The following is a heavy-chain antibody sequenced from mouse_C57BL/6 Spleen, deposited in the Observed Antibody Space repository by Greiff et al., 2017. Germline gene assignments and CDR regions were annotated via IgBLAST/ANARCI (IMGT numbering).Heavy chain of an antibody. V-gene: IGHV5-9*01. J-gene: IGHJ1*03. D-gene: IGHD1-1*01. CDR1: GFTFSSYT. CDR3: ARQGYYGTRGYFDV. CDR2: ISGGGGNT. Sequence: DVHLVESGGGLVKPGGSLKLSCAASGFTFSSYTMSWVRQTPEKRLEWVATISGGGGNTYYPDCVKGRFTISRDNAKNTLYLQMSSLRSEDTALYYCARQGYYGTRGYFDVWGTGTTVTVSS.